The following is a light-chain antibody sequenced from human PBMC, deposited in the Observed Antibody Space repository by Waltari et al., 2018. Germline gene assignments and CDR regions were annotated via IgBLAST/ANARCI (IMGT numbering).Light chain of an antibody. CDR2: EGS. CDR3: GAYTSSSTLNWV. Sequence: QSALTQPAAVSGSPGQSITISCTGTSSDVGGYNYVSWYQQHPGKAPKVMIYEGSNRPSGVSNRFSGSKSGHTASLTNSGLQAEDEADYYCGAYTSSSTLNWVFGGGTKLTVL. CDR1: SSDVGGYNY. J-gene: IGLJ3*02. V-gene: IGLV2-14*01.